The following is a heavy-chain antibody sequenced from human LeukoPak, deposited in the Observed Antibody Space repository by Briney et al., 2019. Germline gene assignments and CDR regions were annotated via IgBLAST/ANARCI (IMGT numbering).Heavy chain of an antibody. CDR2: INYSGNT. CDR1: GGSISPYY. D-gene: IGHD3-22*01. Sequence: PSETLSLTCTVSGGSISPYYWGWIRQPPGKGLDWIGIINYSGNTYYNPSLRSRVTISVDTSKNQFSLNLNSMTASDTAVYYCARGYDYWGQGTLVTVSS. CDR3: ARGYDY. J-gene: IGHJ4*02. V-gene: IGHV4-39*01.